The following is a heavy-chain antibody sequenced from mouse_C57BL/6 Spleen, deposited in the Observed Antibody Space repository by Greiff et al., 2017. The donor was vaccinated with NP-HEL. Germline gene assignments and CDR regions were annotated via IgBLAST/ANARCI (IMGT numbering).Heavy chain of an antibody. J-gene: IGHJ4*01. CDR1: GYTFTDYY. Sequence: QVQLQQSGAELVRPGASVKLSCKASGYTFTDYYINWVKQRPGQGLEWIARIYPGSGNTYYNEKFKGKATLTAEKSSSTAYMQLSSLTSEDSAVYFCARWGLDYAMDYWGQGTSVTVSS. CDR2: IYPGSGNT. V-gene: IGHV1-76*01. CDR3: ARWGLDYAMDY.